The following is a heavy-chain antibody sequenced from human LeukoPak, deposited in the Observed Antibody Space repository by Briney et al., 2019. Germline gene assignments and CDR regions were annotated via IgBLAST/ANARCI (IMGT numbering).Heavy chain of an antibody. CDR1: GFSFKDYY. D-gene: IGHD6-13*01. CDR2: INVNGAAM. J-gene: IGHJ4*02. Sequence: PGGSLRLSCAASGFSFKDYYFSWIRQAPGKGLEWVSFINVNGAAMYYADSVKGRFTISRDNAKNSVYLEMDTLRAGDTAVYYCARGPRILAAGSYYFDYWGQGSLVTVSS. CDR3: ARGPRILAAGSYYFDY. V-gene: IGHV3-11*01.